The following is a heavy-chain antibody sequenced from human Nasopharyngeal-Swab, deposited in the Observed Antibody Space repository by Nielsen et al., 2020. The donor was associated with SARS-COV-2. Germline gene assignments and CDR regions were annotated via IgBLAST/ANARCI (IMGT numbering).Heavy chain of an antibody. D-gene: IGHD3-10*01. V-gene: IGHV3-23*01. Sequence: GESLKISCVASGFTFSSYAMTWVRQAPGKGLEWVSSISVNGASTYYAGSVKGRFTISRDNSRNTPYLQLNSLRAEDTAIYYCAKRVAGKYYYMDVWGKGTTVTVSS. CDR1: GFTFSSYA. CDR3: AKRVAGKYYYMDV. J-gene: IGHJ6*03. CDR2: ISVNGAST.